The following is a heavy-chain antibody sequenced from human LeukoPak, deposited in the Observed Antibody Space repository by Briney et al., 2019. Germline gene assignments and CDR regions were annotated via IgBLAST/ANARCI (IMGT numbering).Heavy chain of an antibody. J-gene: IGHJ4*02. D-gene: IGHD6-19*01. CDR3: ARHRDSSGWYDFDY. CDR1: GGSISSSNYY. V-gene: IGHV4-39*01. CDR2: IYYSGST. Sequence: SETLSLTCTVSGGSISSSNYYWGWIRQPPGKGLEWIGSIYYSGSTYYNPSLKSRVSISVDTSKDQFSLKLSSVTAADTAVYCARHRDSSGWYDFDYWGQGTLVTVSS.